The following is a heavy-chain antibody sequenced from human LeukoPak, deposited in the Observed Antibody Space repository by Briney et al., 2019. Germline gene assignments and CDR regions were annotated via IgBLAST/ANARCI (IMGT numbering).Heavy chain of an antibody. V-gene: IGHV4-4*07. CDR1: GGSISSYY. D-gene: IGHD3-22*01. Sequence: SETLSLTCTVSGGSISSYYWSWIRQPAGKGLEWIGRIYTSGSTNYNPSLKSRVTMSVDTSKNQFSLKLSSVTAADTAVYYCAREEGYYDSSGYYQTTIPFDYWGQGTLVTVSS. J-gene: IGHJ4*02. CDR3: AREEGYYDSSGYYQTTIPFDY. CDR2: IYTSGST.